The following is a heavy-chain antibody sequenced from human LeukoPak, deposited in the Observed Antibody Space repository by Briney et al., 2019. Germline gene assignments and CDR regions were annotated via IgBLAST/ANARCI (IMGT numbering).Heavy chain of an antibody. CDR1: GGSFSGYY. Sequence: SETLSLTCAVYGGSFSGYYWSWIRQPPGKGLEWIGEINHSGSTNYNPSLKSRVTISVDTSKNQFSLKLSSVTAADTAVYYCARHYDSSGYYYRPFGGFDYWGQGTLVTVSS. J-gene: IGHJ4*02. D-gene: IGHD3-22*01. CDR2: INHSGST. CDR3: ARHYDSSGYYYRPFGGFDY. V-gene: IGHV4-34*01.